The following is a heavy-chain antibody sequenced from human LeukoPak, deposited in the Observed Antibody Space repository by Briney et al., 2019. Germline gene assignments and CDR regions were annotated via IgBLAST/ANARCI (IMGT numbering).Heavy chain of an antibody. D-gene: IGHD3-10*01. Sequence: GGSLRLSCAASGFTFSSYSMNWVRQAPGKGLEWVSYISSSSSTIYYADSVKGRFTISRDNAKNSLYLQMNSLRAEDTAVYYCAREYYYGSGSYGYFDYWGQGTLVTVSS. CDR3: AREYYYGSGSYGYFDY. J-gene: IGHJ4*02. CDR2: ISSSSSTI. CDR1: GFTFSSYS. V-gene: IGHV3-48*01.